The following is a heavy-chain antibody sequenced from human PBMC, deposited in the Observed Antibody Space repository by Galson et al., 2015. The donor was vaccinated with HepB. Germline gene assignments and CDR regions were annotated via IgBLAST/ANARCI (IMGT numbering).Heavy chain of an antibody. V-gene: IGHV1-69*13. D-gene: IGHD2-21*02. J-gene: IGHJ5*02. Sequence: SVKVSCKTSGGTFISYAISWVRRAPAQGLEWMGGISPIFGTAKYAQKLQGRVTITADESTSIAYMELSSLRTEDTAVYYCARAPAYCVGDWSPRWFDPWGQGTLVTASS. CDR2: ISPIFGTA. CDR1: GGTFISYA. CDR3: ARAPAYCVGDWSPRWFDP.